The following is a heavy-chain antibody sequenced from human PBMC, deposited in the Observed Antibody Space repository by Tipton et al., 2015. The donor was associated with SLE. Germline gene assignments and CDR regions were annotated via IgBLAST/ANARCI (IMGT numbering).Heavy chain of an antibody. Sequence: TLSLTCTVSGGSISSGGYYWTWIRQLPGKGLEWIGYIYYSGNTYYNPSLKSRVIISLDTSRNNFSLKLTSVTAADTAVYFCARDRDIVLEPVPIPPAFDIWGQGTTVTVSS. CDR2: IYYSGNT. CDR1: GGSISSGGYY. CDR3: ARDRDIVLEPVPIPPAFDI. V-gene: IGHV4-31*03. D-gene: IGHD2-8*02. J-gene: IGHJ3*02.